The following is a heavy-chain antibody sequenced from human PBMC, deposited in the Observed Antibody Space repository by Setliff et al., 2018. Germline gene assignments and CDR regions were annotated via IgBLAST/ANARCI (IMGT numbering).Heavy chain of an antibody. J-gene: IGHJ4*02. Sequence: SETLSLTCIVSGASITSEAYYWGWIRQPPGKGLEWIGRIHYRGTTYSNASLASRLTISVDTAKNQFSLKLTSVTAADTAVYYCARTGTYRYLDYWGQGTRVTVSS. CDR1: GASITSEAYY. D-gene: IGHD1-1*01. V-gene: IGHV4-39*01. CDR3: ARTGTYRYLDY. CDR2: IHYRGTT.